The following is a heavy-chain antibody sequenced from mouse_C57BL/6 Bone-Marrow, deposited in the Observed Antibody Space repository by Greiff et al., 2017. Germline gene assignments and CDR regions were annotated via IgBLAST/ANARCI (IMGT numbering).Heavy chain of an antibody. CDR3: AGGLLRP. Sequence: EVQLVESGAELVKPGASVKLSCTASGFNIKDYYMHWVKQRTEQGLEWIGRIDPEDGETKYAPQFQGKATITADTASNTAYLQLSSRTSEDTAVYYCAGGLLRPWGQGTTLTVSS. J-gene: IGHJ2*01. CDR1: GFNIKDYY. CDR2: IDPEDGET. D-gene: IGHD1-1*01. V-gene: IGHV14-2*01.